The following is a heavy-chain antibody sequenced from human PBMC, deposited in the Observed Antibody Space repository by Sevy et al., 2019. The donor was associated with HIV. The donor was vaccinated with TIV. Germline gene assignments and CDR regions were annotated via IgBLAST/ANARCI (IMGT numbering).Heavy chain of an antibody. Sequence: GGSLRLSCAASGLTFSTYWMSWVRQAPGKGLEWVANIKEDGSEQYYVDSVKGRFTVSRDNAKNSLYLQMKSLRAEDTAVYYCTKFYGTGSYVDYWGRGTLVTVSS. CDR1: GLTFSTYW. J-gene: IGHJ4*02. CDR3: TKFYGTGSYVDY. CDR2: IKEDGSEQ. V-gene: IGHV3-7*01. D-gene: IGHD6-19*01.